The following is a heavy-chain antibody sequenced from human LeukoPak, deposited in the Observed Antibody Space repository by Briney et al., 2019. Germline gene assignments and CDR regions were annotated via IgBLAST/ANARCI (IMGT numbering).Heavy chain of an antibody. CDR2: IIPILGIA. CDR1: GGTFSSYT. D-gene: IGHD2-2*01. J-gene: IGHJ3*02. Sequence: ASVKVSCKASGGTFSSYTISWVRQAPGQGREWMGRIIPILGIANYAQKFQGRVTNTADKSTSTAYMELSSLRSEDTAVYYCARYCSSTSCYSDAFDIWGQGTMVTVSS. V-gene: IGHV1-69*02. CDR3: ARYCSSTSCYSDAFDI.